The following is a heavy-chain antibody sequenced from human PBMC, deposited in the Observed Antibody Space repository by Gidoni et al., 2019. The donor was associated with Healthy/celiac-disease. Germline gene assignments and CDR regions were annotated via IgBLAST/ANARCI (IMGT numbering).Heavy chain of an antibody. Sequence: VRLVESGGGVVQPGRSRRLSCEASGVTFSSYGMHWVRQAPGKGLGWVAVIWYDGSNKYYADSVKGRFTISRDNSKNPLYLQMNSLRAEDTAVYYCARDLLHYDILTGYYFGGGMDVWGQGTTVTVSS. CDR3: ARDLLHYDILTGYYFGGGMDV. D-gene: IGHD3-9*01. V-gene: IGHV3-33*01. J-gene: IGHJ6*02. CDR2: IWYDGSNK. CDR1: GVTFSSYG.